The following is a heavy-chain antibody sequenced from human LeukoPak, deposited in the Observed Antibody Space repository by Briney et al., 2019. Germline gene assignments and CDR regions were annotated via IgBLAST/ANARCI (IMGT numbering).Heavy chain of an antibody. V-gene: IGHV1-69*13. Sequence: ASVKVSCKASGGTFSSYAISWVRRAPGQGLEWMGGIIPIFGTANYAQKFQGRVTITADESTSTAYMELSSLRSEDTAVYYCARDTYYYGSGSYNLDYWGQGTLVTVSS. CDR2: IIPIFGTA. CDR3: ARDTYYYGSGSYNLDY. CDR1: GGTFSSYA. D-gene: IGHD3-10*01. J-gene: IGHJ4*02.